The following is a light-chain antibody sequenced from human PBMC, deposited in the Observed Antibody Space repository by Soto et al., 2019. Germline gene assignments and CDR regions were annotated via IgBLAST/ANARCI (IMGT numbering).Light chain of an antibody. CDR3: SSYTNSPSYV. Sequence: QSVLTQPASVSGSPGQSITIPCTGTSSDVGGFNYVSWYQQHPGKAPKLIIYDVSNRPSGVSNRFSGSKSDNTASLTISGLQAEDEADYYCSSYTNSPSYVFGTGTKVTVL. V-gene: IGLV2-14*01. J-gene: IGLJ1*01. CDR2: DVS. CDR1: SSDVGGFNY.